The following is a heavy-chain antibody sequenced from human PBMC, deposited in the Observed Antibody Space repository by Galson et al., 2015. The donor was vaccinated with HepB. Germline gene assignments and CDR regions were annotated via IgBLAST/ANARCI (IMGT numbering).Heavy chain of an antibody. CDR2: IHPGNGAT. Sequence: SVKVSCKASGDTFSTYHIQWVRQAPGQGLEWVGTIHPGNGATNPAQKFRGRVTMTTDTSPKTVYMELSSLRSDDTAVYYCAREWNSGYDSYYYMDVWGKGTTVTVSS. J-gene: IGHJ6*03. D-gene: IGHD5-12*01. CDR1: GDTFSTYH. CDR3: AREWNSGYDSYYYMDV. V-gene: IGHV1-46*01.